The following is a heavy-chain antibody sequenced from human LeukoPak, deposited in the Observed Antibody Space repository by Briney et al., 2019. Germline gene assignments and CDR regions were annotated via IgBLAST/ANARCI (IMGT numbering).Heavy chain of an antibody. Sequence: SETLSLTCTVSGDTIRSYYWSWIRQPAGKGLEWIGRMYTGGSTNYNPSLKSRVTMSGDTSKNQVSLRLTSVTAADTAVYCCARGSRSGWPIHWGQGTLVTVSS. CDR2: MYTGGST. CDR3: ARGSRSGWPIH. J-gene: IGHJ4*02. V-gene: IGHV4-4*07. CDR1: GDTIRSYY. D-gene: IGHD6-25*01.